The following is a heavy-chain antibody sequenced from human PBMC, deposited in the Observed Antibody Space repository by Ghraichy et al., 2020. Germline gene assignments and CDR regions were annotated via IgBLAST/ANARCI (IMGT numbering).Heavy chain of an antibody. Sequence: GGSLRLSCAASGFSFTDYWMHWVRQTPGRGLEWVSHVNIDGTTVNYADSVKGRFTISRDNAKNTMYLQMISLTVEDTAVYYCVRSYKDGLRHFDYWGQGTLVTVSS. CDR3: VRSYKDGLRHFDY. D-gene: IGHD1-14*01. CDR2: VNIDGTTV. V-gene: IGHV3-74*01. CDR1: GFSFTDYW. J-gene: IGHJ4*02.